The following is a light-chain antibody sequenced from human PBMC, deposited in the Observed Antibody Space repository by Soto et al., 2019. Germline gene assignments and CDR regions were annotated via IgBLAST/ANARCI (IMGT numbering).Light chain of an antibody. CDR2: DAS. CDR1: QSVSSY. V-gene: IGKV3-11*01. J-gene: IGKJ5*01. CDR3: QQRSNWPPIT. Sequence: EIVLTQSTATLSVSAGERATLSWGASQSVSSYLAWYQQKPGQAPRLLIYDASNRATGIPARFSGSGSATDFTLTISSLEPEDFAVYYCQQRSNWPPITFGQGTRLEIK.